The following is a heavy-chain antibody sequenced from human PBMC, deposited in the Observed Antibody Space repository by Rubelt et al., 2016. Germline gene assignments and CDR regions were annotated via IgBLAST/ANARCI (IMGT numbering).Heavy chain of an antibody. CDR3: TRDPHALDY. V-gene: IGHV3-23*01. Sequence: EVQLLESGGGLVQPGGSLRLSCAASGFTFSSYAMTWVRQAPGKGLEWVSVISGGGDSTYYADSVKGRFTISRDSSKNTLYLQMNGLRAEDTAVYYCTRDPHALDYWGQGALVTVSS. CDR2: ISGGGDST. CDR1: GFTFSSYA. J-gene: IGHJ4*02.